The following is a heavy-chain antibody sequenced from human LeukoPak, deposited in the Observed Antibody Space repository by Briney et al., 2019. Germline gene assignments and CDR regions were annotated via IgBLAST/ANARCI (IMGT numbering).Heavy chain of an antibody. Sequence: TSETLSLTCTVSGGSISTYRWSWIRQPPGKGLEWIGYIYYSGSTNYNPSPKSRVTISVDTSKNQFSLKLSSVTAADTAVYYCARDYNNWFDAWGQGSLVTVSS. CDR3: ARDYNNWFDA. D-gene: IGHD2-2*02. J-gene: IGHJ5*02. V-gene: IGHV4-59*12. CDR2: IYYSGST. CDR1: GGSISTYR.